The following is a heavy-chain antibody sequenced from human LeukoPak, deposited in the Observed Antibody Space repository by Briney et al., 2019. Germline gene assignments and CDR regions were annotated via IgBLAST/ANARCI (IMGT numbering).Heavy chain of an antibody. CDR2: ISYDGSNK. V-gene: IGHV3-30*03. CDR1: GFTFSSYS. CDR3: ARDEGYSSVDY. D-gene: IGHD6-19*01. J-gene: IGHJ4*02. Sequence: GGSLRLSCAASGFTFSSYSMNWVRQAPGKGLEWVAVISYDGSNKYYADSVKGRFTISRDNSKNTLYLQMNSLRAEDTAVYYCARDEGYSSVDYWGQGTLVTVSS.